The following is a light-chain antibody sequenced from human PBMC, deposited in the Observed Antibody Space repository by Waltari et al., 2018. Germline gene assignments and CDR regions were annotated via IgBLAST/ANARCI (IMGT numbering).Light chain of an antibody. CDR3: QHYVRLPAT. Sequence: EIVLTQSPGTLSLSPGERAALSCRASQSVGRTLAWYQQKPGQAPRLLIYGASNRATGIPDRFSSSGSGTDFSLTISGLEPEDFAVYYCQHYVRLPATFGQGTKVEIK. CDR1: QSVGRT. J-gene: IGKJ1*01. V-gene: IGKV3-20*01. CDR2: GAS.